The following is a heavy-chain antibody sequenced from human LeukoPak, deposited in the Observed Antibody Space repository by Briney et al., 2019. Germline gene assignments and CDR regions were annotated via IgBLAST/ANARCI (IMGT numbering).Heavy chain of an antibody. V-gene: IGHV3-23*01. CDR3: AKVRDSATVTGRFDN. CDR1: VFTFSNYA. D-gene: IGHD4-17*01. Sequence: GGSLRLSCAASVFTFSNYALSWVRQAPGRGLEWVSGISGGGSSTYYADSVKGRFTISRDKSKNTLYLQMDSLRAEDTAVYYCAKVRDSATVTGRFDNWGQGTMVTVSS. J-gene: IGHJ5*02. CDR2: ISGGGSST.